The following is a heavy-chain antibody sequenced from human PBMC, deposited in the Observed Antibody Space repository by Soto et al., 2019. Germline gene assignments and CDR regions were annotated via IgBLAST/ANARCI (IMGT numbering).Heavy chain of an antibody. Sequence: PSETLSLTCAVSGGSISSGGYSWSWIRQPPGKGLEWIGYTYHSGSTYYNPSLKSRVTISVDRSKNQFSLKLSSVTAADTAVYYCAGHGATGYYYGMDVWGQGTTVTVSS. CDR3: AGHGATGYYYGMDV. J-gene: IGHJ6*02. CDR2: TYHSGST. CDR1: GGSISSGGYS. V-gene: IGHV4-30-2*01. D-gene: IGHD4-17*01.